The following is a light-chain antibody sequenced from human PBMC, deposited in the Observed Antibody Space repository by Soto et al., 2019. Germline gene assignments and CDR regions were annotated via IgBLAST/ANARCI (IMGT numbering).Light chain of an antibody. Sequence: QSVLTQPPSASGTPGQRVTISCSGSSSNIGSNTVNWYQQVPGTAPKLLINRNNQRPSGVPERFSGSKSGTSASLAISGLRSEDEADYYCAAWDDSLSGRVFGGGTKVTVL. CDR2: RNN. J-gene: IGLJ3*02. CDR3: AAWDDSLSGRV. CDR1: SSNIGSNT. V-gene: IGLV1-47*01.